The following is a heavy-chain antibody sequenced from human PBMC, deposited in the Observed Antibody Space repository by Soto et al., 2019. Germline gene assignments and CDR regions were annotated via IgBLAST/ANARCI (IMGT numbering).Heavy chain of an antibody. Sequence: PGGSLRLSCAASGFTFSTYAMSWVRQTPGKGPEWVSGISVSGGSRYYADSVKGRFTISRDTPKNTLYLQMNSLRAEDTALYYCATDLPGGEDDHYGMDVWGQGTTVTVSS. J-gene: IGHJ6*02. D-gene: IGHD2-21*01. CDR3: ATDLPGGEDDHYGMDV. CDR1: GFTFSTYA. V-gene: IGHV3-23*01. CDR2: ISVSGGSR.